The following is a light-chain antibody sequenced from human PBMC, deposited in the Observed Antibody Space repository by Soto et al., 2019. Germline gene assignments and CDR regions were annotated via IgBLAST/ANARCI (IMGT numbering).Light chain of an antibody. V-gene: IGKV3-11*01. J-gene: IGKJ3*01. CDR1: HSLDSY. CDR2: DTS. Sequence: EIVLTQSPATLSLSPGETATLSCRTSHSLDSYFAWYQQRPGQAPRLLIYDTSKRVTGIPARFSGSGSGTYFNLTITGLEPEDFAVYYCQQRSLFGPGTKVLI. CDR3: QQRSL.